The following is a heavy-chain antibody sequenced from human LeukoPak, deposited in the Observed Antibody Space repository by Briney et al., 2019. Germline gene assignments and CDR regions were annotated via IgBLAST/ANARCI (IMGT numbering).Heavy chain of an antibody. CDR1: GGSIMNGPHY. D-gene: IGHD6-13*01. CDR3: ARDSSSWYGLAYYFDY. CDR2: IYTSGST. Sequence: SQTLSLTCTVSGGSIMNGPHYWHWIRQPAGKGLEWVGRIYTSGSTNYNPSLKSRVTMSVDTSKNQFSLKLSSVTAADTAVYYCARDSSSWYGLAYYFDYWGQGTLVTVSS. J-gene: IGHJ4*02. V-gene: IGHV4-61*02.